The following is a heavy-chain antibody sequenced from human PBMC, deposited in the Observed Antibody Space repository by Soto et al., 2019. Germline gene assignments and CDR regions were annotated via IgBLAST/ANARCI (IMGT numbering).Heavy chain of an antibody. CDR3: ARDHYDFWSGYWSYGMDV. CDR1: GGSISSYY. Sequence: QVQLQESGPGLVKPSETLSLTCTVSGGSISSYYWSWIRQPPGKGLEWIGYIYYSGSTNYNPSLKSRVTISVDTSKNQFSLKLSSVTAADTAVYYCARDHYDFWSGYWSYGMDVWGQGTTVTVSS. CDR2: IYYSGST. D-gene: IGHD3-3*01. V-gene: IGHV4-59*01. J-gene: IGHJ6*02.